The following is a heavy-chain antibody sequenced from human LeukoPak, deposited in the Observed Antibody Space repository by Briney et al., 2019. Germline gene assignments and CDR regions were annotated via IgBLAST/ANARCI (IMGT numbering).Heavy chain of an antibody. Sequence: GGSLRLSCEASGFTFSSYGMNWVRQAPGKGLEWVSYINTGSDSIYYADSVRGRFTISRDNAKNSLFLQMNSLRAEDTAVYYCARGYDIVVVPAATDDAFDIWGQGTMVTVPS. V-gene: IGHV3-48*04. D-gene: IGHD2-2*01. CDR1: GFTFSSYG. CDR3: ARGYDIVVVPAATDDAFDI. CDR2: INTGSDSI. J-gene: IGHJ3*02.